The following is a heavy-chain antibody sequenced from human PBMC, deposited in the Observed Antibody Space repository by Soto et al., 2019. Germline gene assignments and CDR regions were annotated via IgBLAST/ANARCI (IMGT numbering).Heavy chain of an antibody. V-gene: IGHV4-59*08. J-gene: IGHJ6*03. Sequence: PSETLSLTCTVSGGSISSYYWSWIRQPPGKGLEWIGYIYYSGSTNYNPSLKSRVTISVDTSKNQFSLKLSSVTAADTAVYYCASTVTTTDYYYYYMDVWGKATTVTVSS. D-gene: IGHD4-17*01. CDR1: GGSISSYY. CDR2: IYYSGST. CDR3: ASTVTTTDYYYYYMDV.